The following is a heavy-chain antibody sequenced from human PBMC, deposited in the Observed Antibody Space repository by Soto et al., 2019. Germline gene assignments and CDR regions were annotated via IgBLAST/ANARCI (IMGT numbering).Heavy chain of an antibody. J-gene: IGHJ5*02. D-gene: IGHD1-7*01. CDR1: GGSIVDYY. Sequence: KPSETLSLTCSVSGGSIVDYYWSWIRQPPGKGLEWIGFIYYTGNTRYNPSLGSRVTISLDTSKNQFSLKLTSATAADTAFYYCARDVNRWELRGFFDPWGRGALVTVSS. V-gene: IGHV4-59*01. CDR3: ARDVNRWELRGFFDP. CDR2: IYYTGNT.